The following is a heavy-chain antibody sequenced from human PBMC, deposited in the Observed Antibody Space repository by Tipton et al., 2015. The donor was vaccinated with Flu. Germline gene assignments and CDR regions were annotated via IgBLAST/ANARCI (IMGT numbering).Heavy chain of an antibody. CDR2: IRAKANNFAT. V-gene: IGHV3-73*01. Sequence: SLRLSCAASGFIFSGSVIHWVHKASGRGLEWVGRIRAKANNFATTYAASVEGRFTISRDDSKKTAYLQMDSLKIEDTAVYYCWCMLYEGGDFWGQGTLVTVSS. J-gene: IGHJ4*02. CDR3: WCMLYEGGDF. D-gene: IGHD2-8*01. CDR1: GFIFSGSV.